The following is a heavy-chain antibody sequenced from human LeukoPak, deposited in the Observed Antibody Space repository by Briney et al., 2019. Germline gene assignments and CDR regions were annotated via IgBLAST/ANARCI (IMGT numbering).Heavy chain of an antibody. V-gene: IGHV1-18*01. CDR3: ARVRDYYDSSVYYRDAFDI. J-gene: IGHJ3*02. CDR1: GYTFTNYF. Sequence: ASVKVSCKASGYTFTNYFITWVRQAPGQGLEWMGWISAYNGDTNYGQKLQGRVTMTTDTSTSTAYMELRSLRSDDTAVYYCARVRDYYDSSVYYRDAFDIWGQGTMVTVSS. D-gene: IGHD3-22*01. CDR2: ISAYNGDT.